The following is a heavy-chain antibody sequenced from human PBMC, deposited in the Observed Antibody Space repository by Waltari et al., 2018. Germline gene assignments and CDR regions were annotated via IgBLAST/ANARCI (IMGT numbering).Heavy chain of an antibody. Sequence: EVQLVESGGGLVQPGGSLRLSCAASGFTFSSYWMHWVRHAPGKGLVWVSRINSDGSSTSYADSVKGRFTISRDNAKNTLYLQMNSLRAEDTAVYYCAREGEGIWPSWFDPWGQGTLVTVSS. V-gene: IGHV3-74*01. J-gene: IGHJ5*02. CDR2: INSDGSST. D-gene: IGHD3-10*01. CDR3: AREGEGIWPSWFDP. CDR1: GFTFSSYW.